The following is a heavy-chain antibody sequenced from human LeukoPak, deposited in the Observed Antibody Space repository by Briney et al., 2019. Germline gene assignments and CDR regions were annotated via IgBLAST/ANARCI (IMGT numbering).Heavy chain of an antibody. CDR2: IYYSGTT. V-gene: IGHV4-59*01. CDR3: ARARNYYDSSDYYYEGDAFDI. CDR1: GGSISNYY. Sequence: SETLSLTCTVSGGSISNYYWNWIRQPPGKGLEWIGYIYYSGTTNYNPSLKSRVTISVDTSKNQFSLKLSSVTAADTAVYYCARARNYYDSSDYYYEGDAFDIWGQGTMVTVSS. D-gene: IGHD3-22*01. J-gene: IGHJ3*02.